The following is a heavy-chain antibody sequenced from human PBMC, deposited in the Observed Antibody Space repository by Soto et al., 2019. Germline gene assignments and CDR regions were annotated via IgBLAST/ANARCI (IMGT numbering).Heavy chain of an antibody. CDR3: SKEVCSDGRCYCTN. D-gene: IGHD2-15*01. CDR2: ISGSGGNT. V-gene: IGHV3-23*01. Sequence: EVQLLESGGGLAQPGASLRLSCAASGFTFNNYAMSWVRQAPGKGLEWVSCISGSGGNTYYVDSVKGRFTIYRDNSKNKMYLQMNSLRSEDTAVYYCSKEVCSDGRCYCTNWGQGTVVTVSS. CDR1: GFTFNNYA. J-gene: IGHJ4*02.